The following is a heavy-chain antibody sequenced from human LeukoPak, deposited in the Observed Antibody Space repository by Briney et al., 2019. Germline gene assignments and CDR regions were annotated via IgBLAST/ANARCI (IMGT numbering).Heavy chain of an antibody. D-gene: IGHD4-17*01. V-gene: IGHV1-46*01. J-gene: IGHJ4*02. CDR1: GYTFTSYY. CDR2: INPSGGST. CDR3: ASAPNYGDYVI. Sequence: ASVKVSCKASGYTFTSYYMHWVRQAPGQGLEWMGIINPSGGSTSYAQKFQGRVTMTRDTSTSTVYVELSSLRSEDTAVYYCASAPNYGDYVIWGQGTLVTVSS.